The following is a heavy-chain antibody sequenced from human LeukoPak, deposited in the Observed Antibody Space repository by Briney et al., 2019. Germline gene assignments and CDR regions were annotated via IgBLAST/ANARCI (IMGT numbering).Heavy chain of an antibody. CDR2: INPNSGGT. D-gene: IGHD3-10*01. CDR3: ARSMVRGASPFLAFDI. Sequence: GASVKVSCKASGYTFTGYYMHWVRQARGQGLEWMGRINPNSGGTNYAQKFQGRVTMTRDTSISTAYMELSRLRSDDTAVYYCARSMVRGASPFLAFDIWGQGTMVTVSS. V-gene: IGHV1-2*06. J-gene: IGHJ3*02. CDR1: GYTFTGYY.